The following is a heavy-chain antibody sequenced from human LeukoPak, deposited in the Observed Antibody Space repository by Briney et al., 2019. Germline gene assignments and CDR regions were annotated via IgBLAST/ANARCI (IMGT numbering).Heavy chain of an antibody. J-gene: IGHJ4*02. Sequence: SETLSLTCTVSGASISSGGYYWSWIRQHPGTGLEWIGYIYYSGSTYYNPSLKSRVTISVDTSNNQLSLKLSSVTDADTAVYYCARGLQGYYDSLTGYYRGRYYFDYWGQGTLVTVSS. D-gene: IGHD3-9*01. CDR2: IYYSGST. V-gene: IGHV4-31*03. CDR1: GASISSGGYY. CDR3: ARGLQGYYDSLTGYYRGRYYFDY.